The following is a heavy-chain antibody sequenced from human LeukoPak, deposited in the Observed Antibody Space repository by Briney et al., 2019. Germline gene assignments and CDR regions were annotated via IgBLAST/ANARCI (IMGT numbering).Heavy chain of an antibody. V-gene: IGHV1-69*05. Sequence: ASVNVSCKASGGTFSSYAISWVRQAPGQGLEWIGGIIPIFGTANYAQKFQGRVTITTDESTSTAYMELSSLRSEDTAVYYCASSTGQWLVRGAGFDYWGQGTLVTVSS. CDR2: IIPIFGTA. D-gene: IGHD6-19*01. J-gene: IGHJ4*02. CDR3: ASSTGQWLVRGAGFDY. CDR1: GGTFSSYA.